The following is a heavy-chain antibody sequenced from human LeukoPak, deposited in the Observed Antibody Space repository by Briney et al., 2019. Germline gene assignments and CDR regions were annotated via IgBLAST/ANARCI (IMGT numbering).Heavy chain of an antibody. CDR1: GFTFSSYA. D-gene: IGHD6-6*01. V-gene: IGHV3-30-3*01. CDR3: ARVPPLPSSSLGDDAFDI. J-gene: IGHJ3*02. Sequence: GGSLRLSCAASGFTFSSYAMHWVRQAPGKGLEWVAVISYDGSNKYYADSVKGRFTISRDNSKNTLYLQMNSLRAEDTAVYYCARVPPLPSSSLGDDAFDIWGQGTMVTVSS. CDR2: ISYDGSNK.